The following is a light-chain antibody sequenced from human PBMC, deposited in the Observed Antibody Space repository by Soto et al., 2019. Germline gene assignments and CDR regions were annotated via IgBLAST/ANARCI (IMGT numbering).Light chain of an antibody. Sequence: QSALTQPRSVSGSPGQSVTISCAGTSSDVGRYNHVSWYQQHPGKAPKLMIYDVSNRPSGVPDRFSGSKSGNTASLTISGVQAADEADYYCCSYAGSYAHVAFGGGTKLTVL. CDR3: CSYAGSYAHVA. CDR1: SSDVGRYNH. J-gene: IGLJ2*01. V-gene: IGLV2-11*01. CDR2: DVS.